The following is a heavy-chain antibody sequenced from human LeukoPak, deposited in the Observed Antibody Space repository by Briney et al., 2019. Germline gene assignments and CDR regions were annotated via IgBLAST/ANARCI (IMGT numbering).Heavy chain of an antibody. D-gene: IGHD3-10*01. CDR1: GYSISSGYY. CDR3: AKDLLLWFGEGIDY. J-gene: IGHJ4*02. CDR2: IYHSGST. V-gene: IGHV4-38-2*02. Sequence: SETLSLTCTVSGYSISSGYYWGWIRQPPGKGLEWIGSIYHSGSTYYNPSLKSRVTISVDTSKNQFSLKLSSVTAADTAVYYCAKDLLLWFGEGIDYWGQGTLVTVSS.